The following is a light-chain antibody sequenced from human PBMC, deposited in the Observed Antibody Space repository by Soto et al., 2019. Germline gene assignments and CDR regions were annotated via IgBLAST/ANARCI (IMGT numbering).Light chain of an antibody. Sequence: QSVLTQPRSVSGSPGQSVTISCTGTSSDVGGYNYVSWYQQHPGKAPKLMIYDVSKRPSGVPDRFSGSKSGNTASLTISGLQAEDEADYYCCSYAGSYTFGLHVFGAGTKVTVL. J-gene: IGLJ1*01. V-gene: IGLV2-11*01. CDR3: CSYAGSYTFGLHV. CDR2: DVS. CDR1: SSDVGGYNY.